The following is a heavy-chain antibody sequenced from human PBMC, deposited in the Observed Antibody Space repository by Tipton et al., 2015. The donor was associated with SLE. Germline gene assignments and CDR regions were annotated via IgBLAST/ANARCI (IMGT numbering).Heavy chain of an antibody. V-gene: IGHV4-38-2*02. Sequence: TLSLTCTVSGSSIASDNSWGWIRQAPGKGLEWIANIYYSEITQYNPSLKSRISISMDASKNQFSLRLSSVTAADTAIYYCARHRDDYGIKWFDPWGQGTLVTVSS. CDR2: IYYSEIT. CDR3: ARHRDDYGIKWFDP. J-gene: IGHJ5*02. D-gene: IGHD4-17*01. CDR1: GSSIASDNS.